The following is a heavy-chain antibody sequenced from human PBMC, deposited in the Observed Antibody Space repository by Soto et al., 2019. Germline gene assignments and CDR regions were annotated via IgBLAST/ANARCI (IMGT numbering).Heavy chain of an antibody. J-gene: IGHJ4*02. V-gene: IGHV4-34*01. CDR3: ARLLADY. CDR2: INHSGST. D-gene: IGHD3-3*02. CDR1: GGSFSGYY. Sequence: SETLSLTCAVYGGSFSGYYWSWNRQPPGKGLEWIGEINHSGSTNYNPSLKSRVTISVDTSKNQFSLKLRSVTAADTAVYYCARLLADYSGQGTLV.